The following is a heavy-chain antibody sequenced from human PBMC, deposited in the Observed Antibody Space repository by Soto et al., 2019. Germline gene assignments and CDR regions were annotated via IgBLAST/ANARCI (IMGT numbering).Heavy chain of an antibody. CDR2: ISYEGSHT. CDR1: GFIFSSYG. V-gene: IGHV3-30*18. Sequence: QVQLVESGGGVVQPGRSLRLSCAASGFIFSSYGMRWVRQAPGKGLEWVAVISYEGSHTYYADSVKGRFTITRDNSKNTLYLQMNSLRPVDTAVYYCAKEVHCGGGSCSWSEGFDYWGQGTLLTVSS. CDR3: AKEVHCGGGSCSWSEGFDY. D-gene: IGHD2-15*01. J-gene: IGHJ4*02.